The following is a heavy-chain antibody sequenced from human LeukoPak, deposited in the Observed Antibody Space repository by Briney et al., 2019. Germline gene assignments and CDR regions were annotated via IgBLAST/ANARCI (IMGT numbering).Heavy chain of an antibody. V-gene: IGHV4-39*01. CDR2: IYYSGST. J-gene: IGHJ5*02. Sequence: PSETLSLTCTVSGGSISSSSYYWGWIRQPPGKGLERIGSIYYSGSTYYNPSLKSRVTISVDTSKNQFSLKLSSVTAADTAVYYCARRVGLWFGELLYLYNWFDPWGQGTLVTVSS. CDR1: GGSISSSSYY. D-gene: IGHD3-10*01. CDR3: ARRVGLWFGELLYLYNWFDP.